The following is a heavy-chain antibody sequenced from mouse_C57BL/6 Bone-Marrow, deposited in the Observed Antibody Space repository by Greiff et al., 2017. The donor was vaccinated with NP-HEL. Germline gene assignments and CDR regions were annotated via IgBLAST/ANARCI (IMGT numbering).Heavy chain of an antibody. Sequence: QVTLKVSGPGILQPSQTLSLTCSFSGFSLSTFGMGVGWIRQPSGKGLEWLAHIWWDDDKYYNPALKSRLTISKDTSKNQVVLQIAKVDTADTATYDCARIAVYYYGSGYFDVWGTGTTVTVSS. CDR2: IWWDDDK. D-gene: IGHD1-1*01. CDR1: GFSLSTFGMG. J-gene: IGHJ1*03. V-gene: IGHV8-8*01. CDR3: ARIAVYYYGSGYFDV.